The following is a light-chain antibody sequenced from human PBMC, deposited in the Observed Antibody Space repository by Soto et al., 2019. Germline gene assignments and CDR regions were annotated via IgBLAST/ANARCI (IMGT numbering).Light chain of an antibody. CDR2: RVT. Sequence: SVSWDRQHRRKARKDSIYRVTKRHSEGPDRFSGSKTGNTASLTVSGLQAEDDADYYCSSYAGSNNVLFGGGTKVTVL. V-gene: IGLV2-8*01. CDR1: S. CDR3: SSYAGSNNVL. J-gene: IGLJ3*02.